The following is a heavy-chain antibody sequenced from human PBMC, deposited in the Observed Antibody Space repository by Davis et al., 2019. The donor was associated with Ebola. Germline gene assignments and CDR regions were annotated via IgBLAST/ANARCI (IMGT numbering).Heavy chain of an antibody. CDR1: GYTFTGYY. CDR3: ARGYGDFYYYGMAV. V-gene: IGHV1-2*04. Sequence: AASVKVSCKASGYTFTGYYMHWVRQAPGQGLEWMGWINPNSGGTNYAQKFQGWVTMTRDTSISTAYMELSSLRSEDTAVYYCARGYGDFYYYGMAVWGQGTTVTVSS. D-gene: IGHD4-17*01. CDR2: INPNSGGT. J-gene: IGHJ6*02.